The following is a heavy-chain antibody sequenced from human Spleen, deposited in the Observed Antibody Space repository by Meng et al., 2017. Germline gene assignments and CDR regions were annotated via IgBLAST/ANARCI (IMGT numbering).Heavy chain of an antibody. J-gene: IGHJ4*02. D-gene: IGHD6-19*01. CDR2: ISDSGSST. CDR3: ASLPSSSGWFSTWDY. CDR1: GFTFRSYE. V-gene: IGHV3-48*03. Sequence: GGSLRLSSAASGFTFRSYEMNWVRQAPGKGLEWVSYISDSGSSTYYADSVKGRFTISRNNARNSLYLQMNSLRAEDTAVYFCASLPSSSGWFSTWDYWGQGTLVTVSS.